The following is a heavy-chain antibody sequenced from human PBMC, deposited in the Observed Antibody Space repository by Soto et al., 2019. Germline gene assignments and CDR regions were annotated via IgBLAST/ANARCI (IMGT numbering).Heavy chain of an antibody. D-gene: IGHD3-10*01. Sequence: ASVKVSCKASGYTFTSYGISWVRQAPGQGLEWMGWISAYNGNTNYAQKLQGRVTMTTDTSTSTAYMELRSLRSDDTAVYYCARALGPMVRGVIIDYYYMDVWGKGTTVTVSS. V-gene: IGHV1-18*01. CDR1: GYTFTSYG. CDR2: ISAYNGNT. J-gene: IGHJ6*03. CDR3: ARALGPMVRGVIIDYYYMDV.